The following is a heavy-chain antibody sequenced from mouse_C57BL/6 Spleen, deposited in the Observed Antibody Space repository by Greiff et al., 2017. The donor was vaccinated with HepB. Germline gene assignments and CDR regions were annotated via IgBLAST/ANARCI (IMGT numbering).Heavy chain of an antibody. D-gene: IGHD1-1*01. Sequence: EVQGVESGGGLVKPGGSLKLSCAASGFTFSDYGMHWVRQAPEKGLEWVAYISSGSSTIYYADTVKGRFTISRDNAKNTLFLQMTSRRSEDTAMYYCASPIYYYGSRDWYFDVWGTGTTVTVSS. J-gene: IGHJ1*03. CDR3: ASPIYYYGSRDWYFDV. CDR1: GFTFSDYG. CDR2: ISSGSSTI. V-gene: IGHV5-17*01.